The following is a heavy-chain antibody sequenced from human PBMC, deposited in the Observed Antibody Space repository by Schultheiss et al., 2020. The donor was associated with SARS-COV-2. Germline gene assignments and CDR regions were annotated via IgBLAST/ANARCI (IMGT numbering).Heavy chain of an antibody. Sequence: SETLSLTCAVYGGSFSGYYWSWIRQPPGKGLEWIGEIYHSGSTNYNPSLKSRVTISVDKSKNQFSLKLSSVTAADTAVYYCARDSSTVYYFDYWGQGTLVTVSS. J-gene: IGHJ4*02. D-gene: IGHD6-13*01. CDR2: IYHSGST. CDR1: GGSFSGYY. CDR3: ARDSSTVYYFDY. V-gene: IGHV4-34*01.